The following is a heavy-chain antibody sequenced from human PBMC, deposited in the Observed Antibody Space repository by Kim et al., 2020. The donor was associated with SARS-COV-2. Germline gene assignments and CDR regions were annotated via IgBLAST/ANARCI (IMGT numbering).Heavy chain of an antibody. V-gene: IGHV3-74*01. CDR3: VRRNVSYYYGLDV. J-gene: IGHJ6*02. CDR2: IKSDGTLT. Sequence: GGSLRLSCVASGFTFSSFWMQWVRQAPGKGLVWVSRIKSDGTLTNYADSVKGRFTISRDNAKNTLYLQMNSLRAEDTATYYCVRRNVSYYYGLDVWGQGTTVTVSS. CDR1: GFTFSSFW.